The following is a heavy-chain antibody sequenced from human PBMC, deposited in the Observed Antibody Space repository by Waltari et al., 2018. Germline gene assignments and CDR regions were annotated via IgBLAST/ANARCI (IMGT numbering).Heavy chain of an antibody. CDR2: IYTSGST. D-gene: IGHD6-13*01. CDR1: GGSISSYY. J-gene: IGHJ4*02. Sequence: QVQLQESGPGLVKPSETLSLTCTVSGGSISSYYWSWIRQPAGKGLERIGRIYTSGSTNYNPALKSRVTMSVDTSKNQFSLKLSAVTAADTAVYYCARSRGGSSWYDDYFDYWGQGTLVTVSS. CDR3: ARSRGGSSWYDDYFDY. V-gene: IGHV4-4*07.